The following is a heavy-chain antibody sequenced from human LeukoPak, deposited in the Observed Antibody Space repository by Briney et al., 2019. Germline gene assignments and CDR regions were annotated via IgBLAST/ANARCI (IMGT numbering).Heavy chain of an antibody. CDR2: ISSSGSTI. J-gene: IGHJ4*02. CDR1: GFTFSSYE. Sequence: GGSLRLSCAASGFTFSSYEMNWVRQAPGKGLEWVSYISSSGSTIYYADSVKGRFTISRDNAKNSLYLQMNSLRAEDTAVYYCAKDDGHYDSSGVVDYWGQGTLVTVSS. V-gene: IGHV3-48*03. CDR3: AKDDGHYDSSGVVDY. D-gene: IGHD3-22*01.